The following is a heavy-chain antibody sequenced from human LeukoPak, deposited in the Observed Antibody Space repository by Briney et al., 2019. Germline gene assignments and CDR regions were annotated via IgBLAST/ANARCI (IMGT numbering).Heavy chain of an antibody. CDR1: GYSFTSYW. CDR3: ARRIAARPGYFDY. D-gene: IGHD6-6*01. V-gene: IGHV5-51*01. Sequence: GESLKISCKGSGYSFTSYWIGWVRQMPGKGLEWMGIIYPGDSDPRYSPSFQGQVTISADKSLSTAYLQWSSLKASDTAMYYCARRIAARPGYFDYWGQGTLVTVSS. J-gene: IGHJ4*02. CDR2: IYPGDSDP.